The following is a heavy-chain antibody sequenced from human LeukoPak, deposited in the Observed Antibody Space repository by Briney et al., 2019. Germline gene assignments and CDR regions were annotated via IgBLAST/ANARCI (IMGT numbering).Heavy chain of an antibody. J-gene: IGHJ4*02. CDR1: GGSISSYY. D-gene: IGHD6-19*01. CDR2: IYYSGST. V-gene: IGHV4-59*01. Sequence: SETLSLTCTVSGGSISSYYWSWIRQPPGKGMEWIGYIYYSGSTNYNPSLKSRVTISVDTSKNQFSLKLSSVTAADTAVYYCARDRVAGYFDYWGQGTLVTVSS. CDR3: ARDRVAGYFDY.